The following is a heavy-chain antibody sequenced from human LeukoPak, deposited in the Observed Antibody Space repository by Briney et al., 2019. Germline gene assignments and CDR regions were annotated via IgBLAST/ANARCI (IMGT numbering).Heavy chain of an antibody. CDR3: ASQTEYSSGWYPTFDY. J-gene: IGHJ4*02. D-gene: IGHD6-19*01. Sequence: SETLSLTCTVSGGSISSYYWGWIRQPPGRGLEWIGSIYYIGSTYYNPSLKSRVTISADTSKNQFSLKLSSVTAADTAVYYCASQTEYSSGWYPTFDYWGQGTLVTVSS. V-gene: IGHV4-39*01. CDR2: IYYIGST. CDR1: GGSISSYY.